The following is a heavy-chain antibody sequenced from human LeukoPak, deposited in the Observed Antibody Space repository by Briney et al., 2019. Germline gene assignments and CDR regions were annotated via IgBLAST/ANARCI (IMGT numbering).Heavy chain of an antibody. CDR1: GFTFSSYA. V-gene: IGHV3-20*04. D-gene: IGHD3-22*01. Sequence: GGSLRLXCAASGFTFSSYAMSWDRQAPGKGLEWVSGINWNGGSTGYADSVKGRFTISRDNAKNSLYLQMNSLRAEDTALYYCARGLSRYYDSSGYYSYFDYWGQGTLVTVSS. J-gene: IGHJ4*02. CDR2: INWNGGST. CDR3: ARGLSRYYDSSGYYSYFDY.